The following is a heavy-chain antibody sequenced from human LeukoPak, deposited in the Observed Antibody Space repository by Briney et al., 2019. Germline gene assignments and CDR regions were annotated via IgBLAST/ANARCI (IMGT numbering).Heavy chain of an antibody. CDR1: GFTFSSYS. D-gene: IGHD3-16*02. CDR3: ARLTFGGVIGFDY. J-gene: IGHJ4*02. V-gene: IGHV3-21*01. CDR2: IGSSGSHM. Sequence: NPGGSLRLSCAASGFTFSSYSMNWVRQAPGKGLEWVSSIGSSGSHMYYADSVKGRFTISRDNAKKSLYLQMNSLRAEDTAVYYCARLTFGGVIGFDYWGQGTLVTVYS.